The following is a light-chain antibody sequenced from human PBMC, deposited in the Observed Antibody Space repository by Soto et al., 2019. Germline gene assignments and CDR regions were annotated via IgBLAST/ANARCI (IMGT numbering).Light chain of an antibody. CDR2: EVS. Sequence: QSALTQPASVSGSPGQSITISCTGTSSDVGGYNYVSWYQQHPGKAPKLMIYEVSNRPSGVSYRFSGSKSGNTASLTISGLQAEDEADYYCQTWGTGIRVFGGGTKLTVL. V-gene: IGLV2-14*01. CDR3: QTWGTGIRV. CDR1: SSDVGGYNY. J-gene: IGLJ3*02.